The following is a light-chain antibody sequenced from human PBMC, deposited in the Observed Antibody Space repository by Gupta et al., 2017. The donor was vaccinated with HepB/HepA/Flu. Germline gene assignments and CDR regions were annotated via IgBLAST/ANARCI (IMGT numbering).Light chain of an antibody. J-gene: IGKJ2*01. CDR2: GAS. CDR1: QSVSSSY. Sequence: EIVLTQSPGTLSLSPGERATLSCRASQSVSSSYLAWYQQKPGQAPRLLIYGASSRATGIPDRFSGSGSGTDFTLTISRLEPEDFAVEYCQQYGSAPYTCGQGTKLEIK. CDR3: QQYGSAPYT. V-gene: IGKV3-20*01.